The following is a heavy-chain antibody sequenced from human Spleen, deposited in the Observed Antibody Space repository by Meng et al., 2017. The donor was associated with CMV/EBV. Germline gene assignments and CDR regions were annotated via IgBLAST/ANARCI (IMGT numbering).Heavy chain of an antibody. CDR3: TIGEFDY. Sequence: ASVKVSCKASGYTFTTYGVTWVRQAPGQGLEWMGWISADTTNINYAQNLQGRVTLTTDTSTSTAYMEVRSLRSDDTAIYYCTIGEFDYWGQGTPVTVSS. D-gene: IGHD3-10*01. V-gene: IGHV1-18*01. J-gene: IGHJ4*02. CDR2: ISADTTNI. CDR1: GYTFTTYG.